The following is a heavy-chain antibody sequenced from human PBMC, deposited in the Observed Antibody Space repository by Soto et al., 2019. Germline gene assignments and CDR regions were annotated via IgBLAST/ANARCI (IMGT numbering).Heavy chain of an antibody. Sequence: ASVKVSCKASGYTFTSYGISWVRQAPGQGLEWMGWISAYNGNTNYAQKLQGRVTMTTDTSTSTAYMELRSLRSDDTAVYYCARELTGYNSGGNADYWGQGTLVTVSS. CDR3: ARELTGYNSGGNADY. J-gene: IGHJ4*02. CDR1: GYTFTSYG. CDR2: ISAYNGNT. V-gene: IGHV1-18*01. D-gene: IGHD5-12*01.